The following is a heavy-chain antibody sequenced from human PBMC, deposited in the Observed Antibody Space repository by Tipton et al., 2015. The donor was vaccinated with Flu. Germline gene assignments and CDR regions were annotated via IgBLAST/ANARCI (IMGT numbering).Heavy chain of an antibody. Sequence: PGLVKPSETLSLTCTVSDGSMTTYKWSWIRQSPGKGLEWIGLAYSSGDTNYNPSLEGRVAISVDTSKNQFSLRLTSVTAADTAVYYCTREWSGLDMWGQGTMVTVSS. V-gene: IGHV4-59*01. D-gene: IGHD3-3*01. CDR1: DGSMTTYK. CDR3: TREWSGLDM. J-gene: IGHJ3*02. CDR2: AYSSGDT.